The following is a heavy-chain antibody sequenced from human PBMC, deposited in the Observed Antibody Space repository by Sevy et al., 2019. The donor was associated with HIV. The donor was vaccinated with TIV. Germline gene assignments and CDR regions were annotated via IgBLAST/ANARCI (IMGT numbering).Heavy chain of an antibody. CDR3: AKDWGTTAISDY. D-gene: IGHD3-16*01. Sequence: GGSLRLSCAGSGFTFSTFAMSWVRQAPGKGLEWVSAISATGSSTFYSDSVKGRFTTSRDNSKNTLYLQMNSLRADDKAVYYCAKDWGTTAISDYWGQGTLVTVSS. CDR1: GFTFSTFA. V-gene: IGHV3-23*01. CDR2: ISATGSST. J-gene: IGHJ4*02.